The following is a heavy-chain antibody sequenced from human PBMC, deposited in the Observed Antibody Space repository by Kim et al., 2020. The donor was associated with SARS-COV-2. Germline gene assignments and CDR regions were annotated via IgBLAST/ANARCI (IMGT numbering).Heavy chain of an antibody. Sequence: SETLSLTCTVSGGSISSGGYYWSWIRQHPGKGLEWIGYIYYSGSTYYNPSLKSRVTISVDTSKNQFSLKLSSVTAADTAVYYCARTRGYSYALNWYFDLWGRGTLVTVSS. CDR3: ARTRGYSYALNWYFDL. J-gene: IGHJ2*01. CDR2: IYYSGST. V-gene: IGHV4-31*03. CDR1: GGSISSGGYY. D-gene: IGHD5-18*01.